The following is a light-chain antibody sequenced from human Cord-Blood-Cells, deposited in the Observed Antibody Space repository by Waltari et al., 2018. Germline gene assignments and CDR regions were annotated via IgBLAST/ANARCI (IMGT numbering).Light chain of an antibody. V-gene: IGKV1-39*01. Sequence: DIQMTQSPSSLSASVGDRVTITCRASHSISSYLNWYQQKPGKAPKLLIYAASSLQSGVPSRFSGSGSGTDFNLTISSLQPEDFATYDCQQSYSTPPIFTFGPGTKVDIK. J-gene: IGKJ3*01. CDR3: QQSYSTPPIFT. CDR2: AAS. CDR1: HSISSY.